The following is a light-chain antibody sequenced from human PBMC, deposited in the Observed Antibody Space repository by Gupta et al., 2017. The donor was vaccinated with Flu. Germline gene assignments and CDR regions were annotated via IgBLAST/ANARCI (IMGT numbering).Light chain of an antibody. J-gene: IGLJ3*02. CDR2: ENT. V-gene: IGLV1-44*01. CDR3: GAWDVSLNTGV. CDR1: SSNIGSHS. Sequence: QPVLPQPPSPSETPGQTSAIFCSGRSSNIGSHSVTWYQQIPGKAPKLIMYENTQRPSGVPDRVSGSKSGASASLAITGLQSEDEADYYCGAWDVSLNTGVFGGGTKVTVL.